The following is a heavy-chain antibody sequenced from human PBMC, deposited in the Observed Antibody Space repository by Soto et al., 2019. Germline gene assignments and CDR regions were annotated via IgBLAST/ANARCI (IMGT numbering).Heavy chain of an antibody. CDR2: INHSGST. Sequence: SETLSLTCAVYGGSFSGYYWSWIRQPPGKGLEWIGEINHSGSTNYNPSLKSRVTISVDTSKNQFSLKLSSVTAADTAVYYCARGPRYYDFWSGYTNWFDPWGQGTLVTAPQ. J-gene: IGHJ5*02. CDR1: GGSFSGYY. CDR3: ARGPRYYDFWSGYTNWFDP. D-gene: IGHD3-3*01. V-gene: IGHV4-34*01.